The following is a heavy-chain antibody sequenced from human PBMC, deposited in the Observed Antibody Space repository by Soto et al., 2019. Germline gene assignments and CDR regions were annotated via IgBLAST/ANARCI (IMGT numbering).Heavy chain of an antibody. V-gene: IGHV3-73*01. D-gene: IGHD1-26*01. CDR1: GFTFSGSA. CDR2: IRSKANSYAT. J-gene: IGHJ4*02. Sequence: GGSLRLSCAASGFTFSGSAMHWVRQASGKGLEWVGRIRSKANSYATAYAASVKGRFTISRDDSKNTAYLQMNSLKTEDTAVYYCTRLLPWELQGYFDYWGQGTLVTVSS. CDR3: TRLLPWELQGYFDY.